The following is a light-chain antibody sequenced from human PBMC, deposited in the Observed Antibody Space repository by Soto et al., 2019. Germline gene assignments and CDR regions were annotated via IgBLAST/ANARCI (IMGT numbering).Light chain of an antibody. V-gene: IGLV1-51*01. Sequence: QSVLTQPPSVSAAPGQKVTISCSGSSSNIGNNYVSWFQQLPGTAPKLLIYDTDKRPSGIPDRFSGSKSGTSATMGITGLQTGDEDDYYCGTWDSSLSVVVFGGGTMLTVL. CDR2: DTD. CDR1: SSNIGNNY. CDR3: GTWDSSLSVVV. J-gene: IGLJ2*01.